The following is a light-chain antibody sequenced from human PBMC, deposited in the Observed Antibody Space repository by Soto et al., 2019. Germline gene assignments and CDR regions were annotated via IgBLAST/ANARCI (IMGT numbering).Light chain of an antibody. V-gene: IGKV1-5*01. CDR2: DAS. CDR1: QSISSW. CDR3: QQYNSYPST. J-gene: IGKJ1*01. Sequence: QSPSTLSASVGDRVTITCRASQSISSWLAWYQQKPGKAPKLLIYDASSLESGVPSRFSGSGSGTEFTLTISSLQPDDFATYYCQQYNSYPSTFGQGTKVDIK.